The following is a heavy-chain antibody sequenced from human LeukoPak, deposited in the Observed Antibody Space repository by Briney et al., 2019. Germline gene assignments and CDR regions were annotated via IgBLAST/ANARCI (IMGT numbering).Heavy chain of an antibody. V-gene: IGHV3-48*03. J-gene: IGHJ4*02. CDR1: GFTFSSYE. D-gene: IGHD1-20*01. CDR3: ARGPRYNWNEYPLDY. CDR2: ISSSGSTI. Sequence: QSGGSLRLSCAASGFTFSSYEMNWVRQAPGKGLEWVSYISSSGSTIYYADSVKGRFTISRDNAKNSLYLQMNSLRAEDTAVYYCARGPRYNWNEYPLDYWGQGTLVTVSS.